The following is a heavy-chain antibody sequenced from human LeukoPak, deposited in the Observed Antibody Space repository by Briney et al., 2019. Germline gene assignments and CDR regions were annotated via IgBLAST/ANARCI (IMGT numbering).Heavy chain of an antibody. J-gene: IGHJ5*02. CDR1: GGSFSGYY. D-gene: IGHD3-10*01. Sequence: SETLSLTCAVCGGSFSGYYWSWIRQPPGKGLEWIGEINHSGSTNYNPSLKSRVTISVDTSKNQFSLKLSSVTAADTAVYYCARGCPLLLWFGELRGDWFDPWGQGTLVTVSS. V-gene: IGHV4-34*01. CDR2: INHSGST. CDR3: ARGCPLLLWFGELRGDWFDP.